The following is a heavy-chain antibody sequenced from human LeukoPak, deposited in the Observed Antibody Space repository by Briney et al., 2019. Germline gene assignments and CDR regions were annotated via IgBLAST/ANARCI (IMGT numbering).Heavy chain of an antibody. CDR3: ARASYYYDTTGLGAVDI. Sequence: GGSLRLSCAASGFTFNDHAMYWVRQAPGKGLEWVSGINRNSDNIGYADSVKGRFTISRDDAKNSLFLQINSLRTEDTALYYCARASYYYDTTGLGAVDIWGQGTMVTVSS. CDR2: INRNSDNI. V-gene: IGHV3-9*01. D-gene: IGHD3-22*01. CDR1: GFTFNDHA. J-gene: IGHJ3*02.